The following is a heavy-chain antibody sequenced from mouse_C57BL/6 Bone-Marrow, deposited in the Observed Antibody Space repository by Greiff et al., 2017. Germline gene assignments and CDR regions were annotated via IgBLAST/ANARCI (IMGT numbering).Heavy chain of an antibody. D-gene: IGHD1-1*01. CDR3: ARGGTVVPDY. CDR1: GYTFTSYG. CDR2: IYPRSGNT. V-gene: IGHV1-81*01. J-gene: IGHJ2*01. Sequence: VQLQQSGAELARPGASVKLSCKASGYTFTSYGISWVKQRTGQGLEWIGEIYPRSGNTYYNEKFKGKATLTADKSSSTAYMELRSLTSADSAVYFCARGGTVVPDYWGQGTTLTVSS.